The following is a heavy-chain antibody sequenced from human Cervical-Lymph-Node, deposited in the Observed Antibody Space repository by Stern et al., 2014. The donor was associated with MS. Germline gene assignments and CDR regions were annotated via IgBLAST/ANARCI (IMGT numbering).Heavy chain of an antibody. CDR1: GYTFSTYY. CDR2: VYPSGGAT. Sequence: QDQLVQSGAEVKKPGASVKVSCKASGYTFSTYYVHWVRQAPGQGLEWMGLVYPSGGATSYAQKFQGRVTMTRDTSTRTVYMELSSLRSEDAAVYYCARDPVVREYGEFRPAAFDIWGQGTMVTVSS. D-gene: IGHD4-17*01. V-gene: IGHV1-46*01. J-gene: IGHJ3*02. CDR3: ARDPVVREYGEFRPAAFDI.